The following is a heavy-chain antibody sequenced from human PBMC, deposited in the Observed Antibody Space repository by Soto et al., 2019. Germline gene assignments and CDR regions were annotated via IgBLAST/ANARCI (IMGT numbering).Heavy chain of an antibody. V-gene: IGHV1-69*02. CDR1: GGTFSSYT. CDR3: ARQVGATSPFDY. Sequence: QVQLVQSGAEVKKPGSSVKVSCKASGGTFSSYTISWVRQAPGQGLEWMGRIIPILGIANYAQKFQGRVTITADKSTSTDYMELSSLRSEDTAVYYCARQVGATSPFDYWGQGTLVTVSS. J-gene: IGHJ4*02. D-gene: IGHD1-26*01. CDR2: IIPILGIA.